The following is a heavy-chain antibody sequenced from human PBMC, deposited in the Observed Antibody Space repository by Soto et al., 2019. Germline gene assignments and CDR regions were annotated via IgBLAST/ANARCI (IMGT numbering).Heavy chain of an antibody. V-gene: IGHV1-69*13. CDR1: GGTFSSYA. Sequence: GASVKVSCKASGGTFSSYAISWVRQAPGQGLEWMGGIIPIFGTANYAQKFQGRVTITADESTSTAYMELSSLRSEDTAVYYCAYYYDSSGYLTRGAFDIWGQGTMVTVSS. CDR2: IIPIFGTA. J-gene: IGHJ3*02. D-gene: IGHD3-22*01. CDR3: AYYYDSSGYLTRGAFDI.